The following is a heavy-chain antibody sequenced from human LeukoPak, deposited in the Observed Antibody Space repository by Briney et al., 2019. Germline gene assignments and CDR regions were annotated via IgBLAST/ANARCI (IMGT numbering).Heavy chain of an antibody. D-gene: IGHD3-22*01. J-gene: IGHJ3*02. CDR2: IYYSGST. CDR3: AREYYYDSSGTSHHDDAFDI. Sequence: PSETLSLTCTVSGGSISSYYWSWIRQPPGKGLEWIGYIYYSGSTNYNPSLKSRVTISVDTSKNQFSLKLSSVTAADTAVYYCAREYYYDSSGTSHHDDAFDIWGQGTMVTVSS. V-gene: IGHV4-59*01. CDR1: GGSISSYY.